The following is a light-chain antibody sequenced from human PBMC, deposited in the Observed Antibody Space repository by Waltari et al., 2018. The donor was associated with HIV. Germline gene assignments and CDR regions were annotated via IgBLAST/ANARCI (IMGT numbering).Light chain of an antibody. CDR1: RLRRYY. Sequence: SYELTQDPAVSVALGQTVRITCQGDRLRRYYATWYRQKPGQAPVLVLYGENNWPYGIPDRFSGSSSGDTATLTITGAQAEDEADYYCDSRDTDGRLHVFGTGTTVTVL. CDR3: DSRDTDGRLHV. V-gene: IGLV3-19*01. CDR2: GEN. J-gene: IGLJ1*01.